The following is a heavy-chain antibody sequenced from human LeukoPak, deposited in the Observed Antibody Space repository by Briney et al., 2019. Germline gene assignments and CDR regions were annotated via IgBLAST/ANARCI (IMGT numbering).Heavy chain of an antibody. CDR1: GGSISSGDYY. CDR3: ARGRGYYYDSSGYQFSY. J-gene: IGHJ4*02. Sequence: SQTLSLTCTVSGGSISSGDYYWSWIRQPPGKGLEWIGYIYYSGSTYYNPSLKSRVTISVDTSKNQFSLKLSSVTAADTAVYYCARGRGYYYDSSGYQFSYWGQGTLVTVSS. D-gene: IGHD3-22*01. CDR2: IYYSGST. V-gene: IGHV4-30-4*01.